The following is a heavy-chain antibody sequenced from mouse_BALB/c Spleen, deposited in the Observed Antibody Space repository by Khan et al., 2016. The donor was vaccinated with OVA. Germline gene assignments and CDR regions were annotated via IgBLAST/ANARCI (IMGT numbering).Heavy chain of an antibody. D-gene: IGHD1-1*01. CDR3: ARYASSPYYAMDY. J-gene: IGHJ4*01. Sequence: VQLKQSGPELVKPGASVKMSCKASGYTFTNYVMHWVKQKPGQGLEWIGYINPYNDGAKYNEKFKGKATLTSDKSSTTAYMELSSLTSEDSAVXYSARYASSPYYAMDYWGQGTSVTVSS. CDR1: GYTFTNYV. V-gene: IGHV1S136*01. CDR2: INPYNDGA.